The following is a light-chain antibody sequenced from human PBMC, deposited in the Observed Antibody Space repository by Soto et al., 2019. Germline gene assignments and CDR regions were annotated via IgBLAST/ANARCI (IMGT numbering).Light chain of an antibody. J-gene: IGKJ3*01. V-gene: IGKV3-20*01. CDR3: QQYGSSPRT. CDR2: GGS. Sequence: EIVLTQSPGTLSLSPGERATLSRRASQSVSSSYLAWYQQKPGQAPRLLIYGGSSRATGIPDRFSGSGSGTDFTLSISRLEPEDFAVYYCQQYGSSPRTFGPGTKVDIK. CDR1: QSVSSSY.